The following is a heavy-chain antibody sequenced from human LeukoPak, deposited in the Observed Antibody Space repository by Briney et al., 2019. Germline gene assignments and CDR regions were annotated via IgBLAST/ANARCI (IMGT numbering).Heavy chain of an antibody. CDR3: ARDGRFSYGAFDI. J-gene: IGHJ3*02. Sequence: GGSLRLSCVASGFTFSDYWMTWVRQAPGKGLECVANIKQDGSEKFYVDSVKGRFTISRDNAKNSLYLQMNSLRAEDTAVYYCARDGRFSYGAFDIWGQGTMVTVSS. V-gene: IGHV3-7*01. CDR2: IKQDGSEK. D-gene: IGHD3-3*01. CDR1: GFTFSDYW.